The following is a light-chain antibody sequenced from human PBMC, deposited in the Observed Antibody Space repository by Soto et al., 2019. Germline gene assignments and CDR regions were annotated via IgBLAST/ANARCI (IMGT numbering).Light chain of an antibody. V-gene: IGLV2-23*01. Sequence: QSALTQPASVSGSAGQSITISCTGTSSDVGNYNLVSWYLHHPGKAPKLLIYEDTKRPSGVSNRFSGSRSGNTASLTVSGLQAEDETDYYCCAYAGSSTYVCGTGTKLTVL. CDR1: SSDVGNYNL. J-gene: IGLJ1*01. CDR3: CAYAGSSTYV. CDR2: EDT.